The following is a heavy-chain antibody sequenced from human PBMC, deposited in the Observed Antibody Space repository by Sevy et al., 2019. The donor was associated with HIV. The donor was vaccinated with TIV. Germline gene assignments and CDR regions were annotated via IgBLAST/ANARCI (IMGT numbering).Heavy chain of an antibody. D-gene: IGHD2-15*01. V-gene: IGHV1-18*01. CDR3: ARAFCSGGRCYSLAY. Sequence: ASVKVSCKVSGYTFSTYRITWVRQAPGQGLEWMGWISPHNGDTNYARKLQGKVSMTTDTSTTTAYMELRGLTSDHTALYYCARAFCSGGRCYSLAYWGQGTLVTVSS. CDR1: GYTFSTYR. J-gene: IGHJ4*02. CDR2: ISPHNGDT.